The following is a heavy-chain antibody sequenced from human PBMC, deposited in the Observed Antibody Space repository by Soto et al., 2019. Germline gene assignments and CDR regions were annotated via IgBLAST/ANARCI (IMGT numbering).Heavy chain of an antibody. J-gene: IGHJ4*02. CDR3: AKLVKCSGGSCSWGLLDY. V-gene: IGHV3-30*18. D-gene: IGHD2-15*01. CDR1: GFTFSSYG. Sequence: GGSLRLSCAASGFTFSSYGMHWVRQAPGKGLEWVAVISYDGSNKYYADSVKGRFTISRDNSKNTLYLQMNSLRAEDTAVYYCAKLVKCSGGSCSWGLLDYWGQGTLVTVSS. CDR2: ISYDGSNK.